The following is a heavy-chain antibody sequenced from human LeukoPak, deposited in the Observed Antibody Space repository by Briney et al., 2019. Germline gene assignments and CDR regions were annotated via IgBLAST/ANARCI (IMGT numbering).Heavy chain of an antibody. CDR1: GFSFSSYE. D-gene: IGHD5-12*01. V-gene: IGHV3-48*03. J-gene: IGHJ4*02. Sequence: PGGSLRLSCAASGFSFSSYEMNWVRQAPGKGLEWVSYISSSGSTMYYADSVKGRFTISRDNSKNTLHLQMNSLRAVDTAIYYCAKTSRVNSAYDSPFDYWGQGTLVTVSS. CDR2: ISSSGSTM. CDR3: AKTSRVNSAYDSPFDY.